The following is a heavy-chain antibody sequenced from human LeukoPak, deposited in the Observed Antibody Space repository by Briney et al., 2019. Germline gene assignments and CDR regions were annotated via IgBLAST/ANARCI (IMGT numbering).Heavy chain of an antibody. J-gene: IGHJ4*02. CDR1: GFTFSSYS. Sequence: GGSLRLSCAASGFTFSSYSMHWVRPAPGKGREWVAVISYDGSNKYYADSVKGRFTISRDNSKNTLYLQMNSLRAEDTAVYYCAKDLRRGYLDYWGQGTLVTVSS. CDR2: ISYDGSNK. D-gene: IGHD2-15*01. V-gene: IGHV3-30*18. CDR3: AKDLRRGYLDY.